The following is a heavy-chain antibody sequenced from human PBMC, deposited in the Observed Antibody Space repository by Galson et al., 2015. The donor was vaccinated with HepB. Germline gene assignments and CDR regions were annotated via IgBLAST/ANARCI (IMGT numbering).Heavy chain of an antibody. CDR3: AIGRQQLVLLGY. CDR2: IYYSGST. Sequence: LSLTCTVSGGSISSSSYYWGWIRQPPGKGLEWIGSIYYSGSTYYNPSLKSRVTISVDTSKNQFSLKLNSVTAADTAVYYCAIGRQQLVLLGYWGQGTLVTVSS. V-gene: IGHV4-39*01. CDR1: GGSISSSSYY. J-gene: IGHJ4*02. D-gene: IGHD6-13*01.